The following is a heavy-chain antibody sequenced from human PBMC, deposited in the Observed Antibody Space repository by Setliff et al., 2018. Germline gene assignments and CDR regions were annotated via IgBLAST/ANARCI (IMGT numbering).Heavy chain of an antibody. CDR1: GFTFSSYS. J-gene: IGHJ6*03. Sequence: GGSLRLSCAASGFTFSSYSMNWVRQAPGKGLEWVSSISSSSSYIYYADSVKGRFTISRDNAKNSLYLQMNSLRAEDTAVYYCARDLSASPYYYYYMDVWGKGTTVTVSS. V-gene: IGHV3-21*01. CDR3: ARDLSASPYYYYYMDV. CDR2: ISSSSSYI.